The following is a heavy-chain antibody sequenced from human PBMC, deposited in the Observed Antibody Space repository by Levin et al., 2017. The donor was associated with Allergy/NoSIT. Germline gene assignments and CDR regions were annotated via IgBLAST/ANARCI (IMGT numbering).Heavy chain of an antibody. Sequence: GGSLRLSCAASGFTFSNSWMAWVRQAPGKGLEWVANIKQDGSEKKYVDSVKGRFTISRDNGQNSLFLQMNSLRAEDTAMYYCARDPLILWGRGTVVTVSS. CDR3: ARDPLIL. D-gene: IGHD3-16*01. J-gene: IGHJ4*02. CDR2: IKQDGSEK. V-gene: IGHV3-7*01. CDR1: GFTFSNSW.